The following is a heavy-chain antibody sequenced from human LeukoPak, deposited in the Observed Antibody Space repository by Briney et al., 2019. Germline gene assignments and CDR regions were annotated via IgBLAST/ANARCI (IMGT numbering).Heavy chain of an antibody. J-gene: IGHJ1*01. CDR2: ISSSGSTI. D-gene: IGHD3-22*01. Sequence: GGSLRLSCAASGFTFSNCAMSWVRQAPGKGLEWVSYISSSGSTIYYADSVKGRFTISRDNAKNSLYLQMNSLRAEDTAVYYCARDVDYNYDGSAYYSFQHWGQGTLVTVSS. CDR1: GFTFSNCA. V-gene: IGHV3-48*03. CDR3: ARDVDYNYDGSAYYSFQH.